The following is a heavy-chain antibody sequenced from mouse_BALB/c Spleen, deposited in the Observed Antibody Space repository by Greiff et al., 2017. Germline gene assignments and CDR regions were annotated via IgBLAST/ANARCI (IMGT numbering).Heavy chain of an antibody. CDR1: GFTFSSFG. CDR3: ARSGNWVDY. CDR2: ISSGSSTI. D-gene: IGHD4-1*02. Sequence: EVKLVESGGGLVQPGGSRKLSCAASGFTFSSFGMHWVRQAPEKGLEWVAYISSGSSTIYYADTVKGRFTISRDNPKNTLFLQMTSLRSEDTAMYYCARSGNWVDYWGQGTTLTVSS. J-gene: IGHJ2*01. V-gene: IGHV5-17*02.